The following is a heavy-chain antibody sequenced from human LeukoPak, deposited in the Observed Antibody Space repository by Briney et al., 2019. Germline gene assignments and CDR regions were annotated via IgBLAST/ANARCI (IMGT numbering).Heavy chain of an antibody. CDR2: INAIGGDT. D-gene: IGHD6-19*01. J-gene: IGHJ4*02. CDR3: ARGGSGWSVSAY. V-gene: IGHV1-2*02. Sequence: ASVKVSCKASGYTFTGYFMHWVRQAPGQGLEWMGWINAIGGDTNYAQKFRGRVTMTRDTSINTAYMEPTRLTSDDTAVYYCARGGSGWSVSAYWGQGTRVTVSS. CDR1: GYTFTGYF.